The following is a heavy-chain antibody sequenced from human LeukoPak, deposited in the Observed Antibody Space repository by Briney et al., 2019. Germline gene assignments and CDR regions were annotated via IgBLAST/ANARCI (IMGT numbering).Heavy chain of an antibody. CDR1: GFTFDDYA. D-gene: IGHD3-16*01. V-gene: IGHV3-43*02. CDR2: ISGDGGST. J-gene: IGHJ4*02. Sequence: GGSLRLSCAASGFTFDDYAMHWVRQAPGKGLEWVSLISGDGGSTYYAYSVKGRFTISRDNSKNSLYLQMNSLRTEDTALYYCAKDKLRLGESIFDYWGQGTLVTVSS. CDR3: AKDKLRLGESIFDY.